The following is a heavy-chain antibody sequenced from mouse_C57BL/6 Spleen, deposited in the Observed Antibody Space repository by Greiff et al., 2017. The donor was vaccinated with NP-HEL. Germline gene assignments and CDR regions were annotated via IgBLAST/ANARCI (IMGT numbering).Heavy chain of an antibody. CDR1: GYAFTNYL. D-gene: IGHD1-1*01. CDR3: ARDYYGSRGVFAY. V-gene: IGHV1-54*01. Sequence: QVQLQQSGAELVRPGTSVKVSCKASGYAFTNYLIEWVKQRPGQGLEWIGVINPGSGGTNYNEKFKGKATLTADKSSSTAYMQLSSLTSEDSAVYFCARDYYGSRGVFAYWGQGTLVTVSA. CDR2: INPGSGGT. J-gene: IGHJ3*01.